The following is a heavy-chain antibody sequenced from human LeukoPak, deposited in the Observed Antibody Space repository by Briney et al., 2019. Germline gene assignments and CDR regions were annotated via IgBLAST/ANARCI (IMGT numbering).Heavy chain of an antibody. J-gene: IGHJ4*02. CDR1: GGIFSRYA. CDR3: ARGWDHDSDGRPTAYVY. V-gene: IGHV1-69*01. Sequence: SVRVSCKASGGIFSRYAINWVRQAPGQGLEWMGGIIPIFVTANYAQKFQGRVTITADESTSTAYMELSSLRSEDTAVYYCARGWDHDSDGRPTAYVYWGQGTLVTVSS. D-gene: IGHD3-22*01. CDR2: IIPIFVTA.